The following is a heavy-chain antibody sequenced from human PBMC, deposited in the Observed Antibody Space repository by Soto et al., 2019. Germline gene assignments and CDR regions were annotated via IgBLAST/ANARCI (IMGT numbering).Heavy chain of an antibody. J-gene: IGHJ6*02. CDR2: ISVSGSMR. Sequence: PGGSLRLSCAPSGFTFSSNEMNWGRQAPGKGLEWVSYISVSGSMRFYADAVRGRFTISRDNTKKMLYLQMNSLRVEDTALYYCATAGLTGNVWGQGTTVTVSS. V-gene: IGHV3-48*03. CDR1: GFTFSSNE. CDR3: ATAGLTGNV. D-gene: IGHD3-9*01.